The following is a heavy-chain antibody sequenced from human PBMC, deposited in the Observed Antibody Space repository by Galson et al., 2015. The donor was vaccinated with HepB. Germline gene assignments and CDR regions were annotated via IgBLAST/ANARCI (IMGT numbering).Heavy chain of an antibody. CDR2: IQAGRTT. V-gene: IGHV3-66*01. J-gene: IGHJ4*02. D-gene: IGHD1-1*01. Sequence: ALSLGCATSGVIVGRRYMNWVRQAPGQGLEWVSVIQAGRTTLYAHSVKGSFTITKDDSTNTLHLLMISLRADDTAVYYWARCRGDPRNSAAWYDLDYWGQGALVTVSS. CDR3: ARCRGDPRNSAAWYDLDY. CDR1: GVIVGRRY.